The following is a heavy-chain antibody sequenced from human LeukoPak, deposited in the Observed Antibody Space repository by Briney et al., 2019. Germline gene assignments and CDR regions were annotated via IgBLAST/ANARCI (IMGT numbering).Heavy chain of an antibody. J-gene: IGHJ3*02. CDR3: ARVRRRGRGGAFDI. Sequence: GSSVKVSCKASGGTFSSYAISWVRQAPGQGLGWMGWISAYNGNTNYAQKLQGRVTMTTDTSTSTAYMELRSLRSDDTAVYYCARVRRRGRGGAFDIWGQGTMVTVSS. CDR1: GGTFSSYA. CDR2: ISAYNGNT. D-gene: IGHD3-10*01. V-gene: IGHV1-18*01.